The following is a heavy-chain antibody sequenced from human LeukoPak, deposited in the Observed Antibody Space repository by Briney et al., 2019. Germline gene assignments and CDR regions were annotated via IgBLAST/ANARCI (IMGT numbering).Heavy chain of an antibody. CDR2: ISYSGST. J-gene: IGHJ4*02. D-gene: IGHD5-24*01. CDR1: GGSISAYY. Sequence: SETLSLTCTVSGGSISAYYWSWIRQPPGKGLEWIGYISYSGSTKYNPSLKSRVTISVDTSKNQFSLKLSSVTAADTAVYYCARHGMATIQFFDYWGQGTLFTVPS. V-gene: IGHV4-59*01. CDR3: ARHGMATIQFFDY.